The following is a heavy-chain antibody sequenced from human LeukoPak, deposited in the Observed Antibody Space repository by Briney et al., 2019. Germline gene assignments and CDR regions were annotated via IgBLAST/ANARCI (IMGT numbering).Heavy chain of an antibody. CDR2: ISGSGGST. J-gene: IGHJ4*02. CDR1: GGSFSGYY. Sequence: ETLSLTCAVYGGSFSGYYWSWVRQAPGKGLEWVSAISGSGGSTYYADSVKGRFTISRDNSKNTLYLQMNSLRAEDTAVYYCAKRGIAVAGTVYWGQGTLVTVSS. V-gene: IGHV3-23*01. D-gene: IGHD6-19*01. CDR3: AKRGIAVAGTVY.